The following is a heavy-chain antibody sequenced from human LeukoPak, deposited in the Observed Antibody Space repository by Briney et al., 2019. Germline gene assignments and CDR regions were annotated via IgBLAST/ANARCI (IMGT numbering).Heavy chain of an antibody. V-gene: IGHV3-48*01. CDR3: ARNHYDILTGYLYYYYYGMDV. D-gene: IGHD3-9*01. CDR2: ISSSSSTI. J-gene: IGHJ6*02. CDR1: GFTFSSYS. Sequence: GGSLRLSCAASGFTFSSYSMNWVRQAPGKGLEWVSYISSSSSTIYYADSVKGRFTISRDNAKNSLYLQMNSLRAEDTAVYYCARNHYDILTGYLYYYYYGMDVWGQGTTVTVSS.